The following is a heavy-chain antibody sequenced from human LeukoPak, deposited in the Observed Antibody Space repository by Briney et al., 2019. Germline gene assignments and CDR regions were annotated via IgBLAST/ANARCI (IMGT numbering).Heavy chain of an antibody. J-gene: IGHJ6*02. Sequence: PSETLSLTCAVYGGSFSGYYWSWIRQPPGKGLEWIGEINHSGSTNYNPSLKSRVTISVDTSKNQFSLKLSSVTAADTAVYYCARIRYYDFWSGPYGMDVWGQGTTVTVSS. D-gene: IGHD3-3*01. CDR1: GGSFSGYY. CDR3: ARIRYYDFWSGPYGMDV. CDR2: INHSGST. V-gene: IGHV4-34*01.